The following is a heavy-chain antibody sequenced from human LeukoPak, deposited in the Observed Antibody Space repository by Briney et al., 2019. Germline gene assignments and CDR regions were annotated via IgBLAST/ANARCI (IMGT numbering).Heavy chain of an antibody. Sequence: GGSLRLSCAASGFTFSSYGMSWVRQAPGKGLVWVSRINSDGINTSYADSVKGRFTISRDNSKNTLYLQMNSLRAEDTALYYCAKDYGPLSSYWGQGTLVTVSS. J-gene: IGHJ4*02. CDR3: AKDYGPLSSY. D-gene: IGHD4-17*01. CDR2: INSDGINT. CDR1: GFTFSSYG. V-gene: IGHV3-23*01.